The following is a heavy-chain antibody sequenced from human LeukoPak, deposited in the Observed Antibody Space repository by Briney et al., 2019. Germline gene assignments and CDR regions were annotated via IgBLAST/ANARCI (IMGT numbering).Heavy chain of an antibody. CDR3: ARGDGYNHTPFDY. CDR1: GFTFSSYW. Sequence: PGGSLRLSCAASGFTFSSYWMSWVRQPPGKGLEWIGEINHSGSTNYNPSLKSRVTISVDTSKNQFSLKLSSVTAADTAVYYCARGDGYNHTPFDYWGQGTLVTVSS. J-gene: IGHJ4*02. CDR2: INHSGST. V-gene: IGHV4-34*08. D-gene: IGHD5-24*01.